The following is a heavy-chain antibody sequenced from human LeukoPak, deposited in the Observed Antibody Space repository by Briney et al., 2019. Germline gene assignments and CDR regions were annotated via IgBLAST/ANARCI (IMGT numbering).Heavy chain of an antibody. CDR1: GGSISSYY. Sequence: SETLSLTCTVSGGSISSYYWSWIWQPPGKGLEWIGYIYYSGSTNYNPSLKSRVTISVDTSKNQFSLKLSSVTAADTAVYYCVRFGELFYFDYWGQGTLVTVSS. D-gene: IGHD3-10*01. J-gene: IGHJ4*02. CDR3: VRFGELFYFDY. V-gene: IGHV4-59*01. CDR2: IYYSGST.